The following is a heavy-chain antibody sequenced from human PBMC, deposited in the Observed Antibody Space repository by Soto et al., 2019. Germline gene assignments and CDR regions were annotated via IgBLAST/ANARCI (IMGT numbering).Heavy chain of an antibody. D-gene: IGHD4-17*01. J-gene: IGHJ6*02. CDR1: GFTFSSYS. Sequence: EVHLVESGGGLVKPGGSLRLSCVASGFTFSSYSMNWVRQAPGKGLEWVSSIGSSSNYIYYADSVKGRFTISRDNAKNSLYLQMNSLRAEDTAVYYCGRKAYGDYGGTDVWGQGTTVTVSS. CDR2: IGSSSNYI. V-gene: IGHV3-21*01. CDR3: GRKAYGDYGGTDV.